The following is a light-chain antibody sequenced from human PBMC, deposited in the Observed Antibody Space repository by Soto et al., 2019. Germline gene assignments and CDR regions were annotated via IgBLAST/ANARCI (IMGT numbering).Light chain of an antibody. CDR2: SNN. V-gene: IGLV1-44*01. J-gene: IGLJ1*01. CDR1: RSNIGSNT. CDR3: AAWDASLNCDYV. Sequence: QSVLTQPPSTSGTPGQSVTISCSGSRSNIGSNTVTWYQQLPGTAPKLLISSNNQRPSGVPDRFSGSKSGTSASLAISGLQSEDEADYYCAAWDASLNCDYVFGNGTKVTV.